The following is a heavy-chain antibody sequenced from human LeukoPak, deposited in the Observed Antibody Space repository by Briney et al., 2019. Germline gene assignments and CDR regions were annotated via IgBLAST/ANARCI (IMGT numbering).Heavy chain of an antibody. V-gene: IGHV1-2*02. CDR3: ASGYRFGN. J-gene: IGHJ4*02. D-gene: IGHD5-18*01. Sequence: ASVKLSCKASGYTFTAYYIHWVRQAPGQGLEWMGWINPNSGATDYAQNFQGRVTLTRDTSISTAYMELSRLRSDDTAVYYCASGYRFGNWGQGTLVTVSS. CDR2: INPNSGAT. CDR1: GYTFTAYY.